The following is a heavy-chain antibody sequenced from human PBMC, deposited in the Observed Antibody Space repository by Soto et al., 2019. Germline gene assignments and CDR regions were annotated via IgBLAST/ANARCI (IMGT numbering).Heavy chain of an antibody. J-gene: IGHJ5*02. Sequence: QVQLVQSGAEVKKPGASVKVSCQASGYSFSSHAIYWVRQAPGQRPEWMGWINAANGNTKYSPKFQDRTTITRDTAARTASRSLRSLRSEDTALYFSAREGKPRFRESSGLFVPWGEGALVTFSS. CDR2: INAANGNT. CDR1: GYSFSSHA. D-gene: IGHD3-10*01. V-gene: IGHV1-3*01. CDR3: AREGKPRFRESSGLFVP.